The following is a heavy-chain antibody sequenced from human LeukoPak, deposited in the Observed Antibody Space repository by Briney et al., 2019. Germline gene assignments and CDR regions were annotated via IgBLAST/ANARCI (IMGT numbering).Heavy chain of an antibody. CDR2: IKQDGSEK. CDR1: GFTFSSYG. D-gene: IGHD3-22*01. CDR3: ARVVTSSGYYDY. V-gene: IGHV3-7*01. J-gene: IGHJ4*02. Sequence: PGGSLRLSCAASGFTFSSYGMSWVRQAPGKGLEWVANIKQDGSEKYYVDSVKGRFTISRDNAKNSLYLQVNSLRAEDTAIYYCARVVTSSGYYDYWGQGTLVTVSS.